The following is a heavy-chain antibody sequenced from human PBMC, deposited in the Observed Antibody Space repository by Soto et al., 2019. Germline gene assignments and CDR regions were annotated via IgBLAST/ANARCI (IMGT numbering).Heavy chain of an antibody. Sequence: NPSETLSLTCAVYGGSFSGHYWGWIRQPPGKGLEWIGEINHSESTNYNPSLKSRVTISVDTSKNQFSLKLSSVTAADTAVYYCARASLYYHDSSNYYNFDYWGQGTLVTVSS. CDR2: INHSEST. J-gene: IGHJ4*02. CDR3: ARASLYYHDSSNYYNFDY. D-gene: IGHD3-22*01. CDR1: GGSFSGHY. V-gene: IGHV4-34*01.